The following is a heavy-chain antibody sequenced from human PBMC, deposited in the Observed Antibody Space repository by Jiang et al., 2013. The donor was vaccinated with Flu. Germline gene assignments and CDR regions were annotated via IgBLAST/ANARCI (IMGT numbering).Heavy chain of an antibody. J-gene: IGHJ4*02. D-gene: IGHD6-6*01. Sequence: EWMGWISAYNGNTNYAQKFQGRVTMTRDTSTSTVYMELSSLRSEDTAVYYCARDGLRSSLGDYWGQGTLVTVSS. CDR2: ISAYNGNT. CDR3: ARDGLRSSLGDY. V-gene: IGHV1-18*01.